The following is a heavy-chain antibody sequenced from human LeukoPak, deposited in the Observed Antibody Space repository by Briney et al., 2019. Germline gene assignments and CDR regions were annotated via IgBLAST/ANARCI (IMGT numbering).Heavy chain of an antibody. V-gene: IGHV3-21*06. Sequence: PGGSLRLSCAASGFTFSSYTMNWVRQAPGKGLELVSSISSSSSYIYYADSVKGRFTISRDNAKNSLSLQMDTPRVEDTAVYYCARDPYSGNYGAYYYYYMDVWGKGTTVTISS. CDR3: ARDPYSGNYGAYYYYYMDV. CDR1: GFTFSSYT. J-gene: IGHJ6*03. D-gene: IGHD1-26*01. CDR2: ISSSSSYI.